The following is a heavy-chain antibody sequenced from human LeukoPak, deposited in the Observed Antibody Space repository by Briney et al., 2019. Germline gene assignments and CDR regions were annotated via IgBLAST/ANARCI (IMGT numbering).Heavy chain of an antibody. CDR1: GFTFNSYA. V-gene: IGHV3-23*01. Sequence: GGSLRLSCAASGFTFNSYAMSWVRQAPGKGLEWVSTITGSGGGTYYADSVKGRFTISRDNSKNTLYLQMDSLRAEDTALYYCAKRNSSGWAPYWYWGQGTLVTVSS. CDR3: AKRNSSGWAPYWY. D-gene: IGHD6-19*01. J-gene: IGHJ4*02. CDR2: ITGSGGGT.